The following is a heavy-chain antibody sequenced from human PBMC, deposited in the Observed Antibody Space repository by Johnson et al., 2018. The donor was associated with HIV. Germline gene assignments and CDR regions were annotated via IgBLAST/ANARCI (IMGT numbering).Heavy chain of an antibody. Sequence: QVQLVESGGGVVQPGRSLRLSCAASGFTFSSYAMHWVRQAPGKGLEWVAVIWYDGSNKYYADSVKGRFTISRDNSKNSLYLQRNSLRAEDTAVYYCARAVGSSSGALDIWGQGTLVTVSS. CDR2: IWYDGSNK. CDR3: ARAVGSSSGALDI. CDR1: GFTFSSYA. D-gene: IGHD6-6*01. V-gene: IGHV3-33*08. J-gene: IGHJ3*02.